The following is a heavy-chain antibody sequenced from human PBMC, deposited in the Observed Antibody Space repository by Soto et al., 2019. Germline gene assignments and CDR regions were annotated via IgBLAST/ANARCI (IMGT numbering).Heavy chain of an antibody. V-gene: IGHV2-5*02. D-gene: IGHD3-3*01. Sequence: QITLRESGPTLVKPTQTLTLTCTFSGFSLSTNGVGVGWIRQPPGKALDWLAIIYWDDDKRYSPSLKSRLTSTMVTYKNQVVLTMTNMDPVDTASSYCERRRSSASSLFDYWGQGTVVTVSS. J-gene: IGHJ4*02. CDR1: GFSLSTNGVG. CDR3: ERRRSSASSLFDY. CDR2: IYWDDDK.